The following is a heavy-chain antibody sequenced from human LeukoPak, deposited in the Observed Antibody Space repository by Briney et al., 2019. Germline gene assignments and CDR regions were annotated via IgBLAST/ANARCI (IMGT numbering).Heavy chain of an antibody. V-gene: IGHV4-39*01. CDR2: KYYSGNS. CDR1: GGSISSSSYY. J-gene: IGHJ6*02. Sequence: SETLSLTCTVSGGSISSSSYYWGWTRQPPGKGLELIGCKYYSGNSYYNPSLKSRISISVDTSKNQFSLKLSSVTAADTAVYYCARLHYYYGMDVWGQGTTVTVSS. CDR3: ARLHYYYGMDV.